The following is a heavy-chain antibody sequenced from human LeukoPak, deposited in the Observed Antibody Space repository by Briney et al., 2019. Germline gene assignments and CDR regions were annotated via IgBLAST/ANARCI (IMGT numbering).Heavy chain of an antibody. Sequence: PSRTLSLTCTVSGGSISSSNWWSWVRQPPGKGLEWIGEVYHSGATNYNPSLRSRVIISADRSSNQFSLRLNSVTAADTAVFYCARGEGYGSGTVHFDYWGRGILVTVSS. CDR3: ARGEGYGSGTVHFDY. V-gene: IGHV4-4*02. J-gene: IGHJ4*02. D-gene: IGHD3-10*01. CDR2: VYHSGAT. CDR1: GGSISSSNW.